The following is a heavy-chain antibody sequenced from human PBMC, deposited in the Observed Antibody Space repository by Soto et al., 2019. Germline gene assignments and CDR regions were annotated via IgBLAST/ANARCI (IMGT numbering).Heavy chain of an antibody. CDR1: GGSISSGGYS. V-gene: IGHV4-30-2*01. J-gene: IGHJ4*02. CDR2: IYHSGST. D-gene: IGHD3-9*01. Sequence: SETLSLTCAVSGGSISSGGYSWSWIRQPPGKGLEWIGYIYHSGSTYYNPSLKSRVTISVDRSKNQFSLKLSSVTAADTAVYYCARASTYYDILTGYYNAYDFDYWGQGTLVTVSS. CDR3: ARASTYYDILTGYYNAYDFDY.